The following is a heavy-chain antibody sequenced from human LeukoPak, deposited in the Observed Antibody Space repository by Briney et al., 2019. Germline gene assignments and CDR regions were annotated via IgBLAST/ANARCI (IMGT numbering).Heavy chain of an antibody. Sequence: PGGSLRLSCVGSGFTFRSHAMSWVRQAPEKGLEFVSGIYENGGTTYYADSVKGRFSISRDNSKNTLYLQMDSLRGEDTAVYYCARGGDMVGTTKVPFDYWGQGTLVAVSS. D-gene: IGHD1-26*01. CDR1: GFTFRSHA. CDR3: ARGGDMVGTTKVPFDY. J-gene: IGHJ4*02. CDR2: IYENGGTT. V-gene: IGHV3-23*01.